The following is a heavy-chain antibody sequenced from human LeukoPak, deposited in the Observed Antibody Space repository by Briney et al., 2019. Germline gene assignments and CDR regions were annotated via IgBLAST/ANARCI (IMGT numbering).Heavy chain of an antibody. Sequence: SVKVSCKASGGTFRDYALSWVRLAPGQGLEWMGGIVPIFDSPTYGQNFQDRVSMTIDESTATAYLELRRLRSVDTAIYYCARQVVAAGFDDWGQGTLVTVSS. CDR1: GGTFRDYA. CDR2: IVPIFDSP. J-gene: IGHJ4*02. V-gene: IGHV1-69*05. D-gene: IGHD6-25*01. CDR3: ARQVVAAGFDD.